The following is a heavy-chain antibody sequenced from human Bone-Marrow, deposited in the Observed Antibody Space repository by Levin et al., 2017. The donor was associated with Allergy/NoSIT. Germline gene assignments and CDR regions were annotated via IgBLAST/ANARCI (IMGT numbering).Heavy chain of an antibody. D-gene: IGHD2-21*01. CDR2: INQDETYK. CDR1: GFIFNHYW. V-gene: IGHV3-7*01. Sequence: LPGGSLRLSCEVSGFIFNHYWMTWVRQAPGKGPEWVANINQDETYKNYVDSVKGRFTISRDNAKKSLFLQMNSLRVEDSAFYYCARVFATDEASDYWGQGALVTVSS. J-gene: IGHJ4*02. CDR3: ARVFATDEASDY.